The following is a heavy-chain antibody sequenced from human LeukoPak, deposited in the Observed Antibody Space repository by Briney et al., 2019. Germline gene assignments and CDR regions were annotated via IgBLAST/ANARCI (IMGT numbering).Heavy chain of an antibody. V-gene: IGHV4-59*11. CDR3: AREISGYDYGAFDI. Sequence: MPSETLSLTCTVSGCSISGQYWSWIRQPPGKGLEWIGYIYYSGSTNYNPSLKSRVTISVDTSNNQFSLKLSSVTAADTAVYYCAREISGYDYGAFDIWGQGTMVTVSS. CDR2: IYYSGST. D-gene: IGHD5-12*01. J-gene: IGHJ3*02. CDR1: GCSISGQY.